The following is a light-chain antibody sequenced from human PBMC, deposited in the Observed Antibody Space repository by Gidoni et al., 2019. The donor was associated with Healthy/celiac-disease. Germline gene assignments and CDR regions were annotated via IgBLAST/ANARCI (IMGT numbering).Light chain of an antibody. CDR1: QSVSSY. V-gene: IGKV3-11*01. CDR3: QQRSNWPPLT. CDR2: DAS. Sequence: EIVLTQSPATLSLSPGERATLSCRASQSVSSYLAWYPQKPGQAPRLLIYDASNRATGIPARFSGSGSGTDFTLTISSLKPEDFAVYYCQQRSNWPPLTFGGGTKVEIK. J-gene: IGKJ4*01.